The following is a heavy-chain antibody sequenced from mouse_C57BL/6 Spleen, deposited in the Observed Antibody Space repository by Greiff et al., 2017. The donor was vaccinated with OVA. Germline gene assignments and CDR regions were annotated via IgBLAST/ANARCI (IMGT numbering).Heavy chain of an antibody. CDR1: GFTFSSYA. CDR3: AREMVTTVVATGYFDY. CDR2: ISDGGSYT. D-gene: IGHD1-1*01. Sequence: EVKLVESGGGLVKPGGSLKLSCAASGFTFSSYAMSWVRQTPEKRLEWVATISDGGSYTYYPDNVKGRFTISRDNAKNNLYLQMSHLTAEDTAMYYCAREMVTTVVATGYFDYWGQGTTLTVSS. V-gene: IGHV5-4*03. J-gene: IGHJ2*01.